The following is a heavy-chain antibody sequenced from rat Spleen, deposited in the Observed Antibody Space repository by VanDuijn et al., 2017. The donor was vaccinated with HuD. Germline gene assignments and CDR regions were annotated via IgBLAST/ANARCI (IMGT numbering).Heavy chain of an antibody. V-gene: IGHV5-19*01. CDR3: VRQDTSGYSNWFAY. J-gene: IGHJ3*01. Sequence: EVQLVESGGGLVQPGRSLKLSCAASGFTFSNYGMHWIRQAPTKGLEWVASISPSGGSTYYRDSVKGRFTISRDNTRSTQFLQMDSLRSEDTATYYCVRQDTSGYSNWFAYWGQGTLVTVSS. CDR2: ISPSGGST. CDR1: GFTFSNYG. D-gene: IGHD4-3*01.